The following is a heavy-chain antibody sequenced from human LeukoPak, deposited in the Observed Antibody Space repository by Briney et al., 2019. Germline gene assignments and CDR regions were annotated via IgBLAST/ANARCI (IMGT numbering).Heavy chain of an antibody. D-gene: IGHD1-20*01. CDR3: ARGNPPYNWNQGGLDY. Sequence: GGSLRLSCAASGFTFSSYGMHWVRQAPGKGLEWVSVICYDGSNKYYADSVKGRFTISRDNSKNTLYLQMNSLRAEDTAVYYCARGNPPYNWNQGGLDYWGQGNLVTVSS. J-gene: IGHJ4*02. CDR1: GFTFSSYG. CDR2: ICYDGSNK. V-gene: IGHV3-33*01.